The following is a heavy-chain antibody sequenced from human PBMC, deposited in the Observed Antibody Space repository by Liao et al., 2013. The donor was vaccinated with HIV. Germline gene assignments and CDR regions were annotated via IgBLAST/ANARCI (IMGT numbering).Heavy chain of an antibody. Sequence: QLQLQESGPGLVKPSETLSLTCTVSGGSIRTSSYYWGWIRQPPGKGLEWIGSIYYSGSTYYNPSLKSRVTISVDTSKNQFSLKLSSVTAADTAVYFCARTDQYYDFWNGYENWFDPWGPGTLVTVSS. D-gene: IGHD3-3*01. CDR1: GGSIRTSSYY. CDR3: ARTDQYYDFWNGYENWFDP. V-gene: IGHV4-39*07. J-gene: IGHJ5*02. CDR2: IYYSGST.